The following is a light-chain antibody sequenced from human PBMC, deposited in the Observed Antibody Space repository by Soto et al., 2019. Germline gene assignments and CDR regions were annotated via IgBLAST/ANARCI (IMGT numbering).Light chain of an antibody. Sequence: EIVLTQSPGTLSLSPGESATLSRMASQSVSSNFLAWYQQKPGQAPRLLIFGAASRATGIPSRFSGSGSGTEFTLTISSLQPDDFATYYCQHYNSYSEAFGQGTKVDIK. CDR1: QSVSSNF. J-gene: IGKJ1*01. CDR2: GAA. CDR3: QHYNSYSEA. V-gene: IGKV3-20*01.